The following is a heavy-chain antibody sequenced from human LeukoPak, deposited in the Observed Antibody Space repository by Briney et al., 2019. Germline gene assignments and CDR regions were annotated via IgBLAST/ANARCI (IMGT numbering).Heavy chain of an antibody. J-gene: IGHJ4*02. D-gene: IGHD3-3*01. Sequence: GGSLRLSCAASGFTFTTYGMTWVRQAPGKGLGWVSAITGSGGSTFYADSVKGRFTISRDNSKNTLYLQMNSLRAEDTAVYYCANYFWSGYNDYWGQGTLVTVSS. CDR2: ITGSGGST. V-gene: IGHV3-23*01. CDR1: GFTFTTYG. CDR3: ANYFWSGYNDY.